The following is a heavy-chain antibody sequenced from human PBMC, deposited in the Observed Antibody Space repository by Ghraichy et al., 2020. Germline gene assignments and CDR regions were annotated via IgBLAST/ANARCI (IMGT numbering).Heavy chain of an antibody. CDR3: AKQLRYFED. D-gene: IGHD3-9*01. CDR2: ISGSGGST. Sequence: GESLNISCAASGFTFSSYAMSWVRQAPGKGLEWVSAISGSGGSTYYADSVKGRFTISRDNSKNTLYLQMNSLRAEDTAVYYCAKQLRYFEDWGQGTLVTVSS. CDR1: GFTFSSYA. V-gene: IGHV3-23*01. J-gene: IGHJ4*02.